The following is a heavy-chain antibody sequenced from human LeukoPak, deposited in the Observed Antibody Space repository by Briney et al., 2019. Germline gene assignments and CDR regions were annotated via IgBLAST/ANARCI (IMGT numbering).Heavy chain of an antibody. D-gene: IGHD4-17*01. V-gene: IGHV3-30*02. CDR3: AKRGGTTVTTSNSHMDV. Sequence: GGSLRLSCAASGFTFSSYGMHWVRQAPGKGLEWVAFIGYDGSNKYHADSARGRFTLSRDNSKDTLYLQMNSLRAQDTAVYYRAKRGGTTVTTSNSHMDVWGKGTTVTVSS. CDR2: IGYDGSNK. CDR1: GFTFSSYG. J-gene: IGHJ6*03.